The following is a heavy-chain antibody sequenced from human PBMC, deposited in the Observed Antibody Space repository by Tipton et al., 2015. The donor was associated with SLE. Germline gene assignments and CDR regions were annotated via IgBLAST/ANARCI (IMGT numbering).Heavy chain of an antibody. J-gene: IGHJ4*02. D-gene: IGHD1-14*01. V-gene: IGHV1-69*05. CDR2: IIPIFGTA. CDR3: ARDDPEPTRRRYFDY. Sequence: QLVQSGAEVKEPGASAKVSCKASGYTFTSYGISWVRQAPGQGLEWMGGIIPIFGTANYAQKFQGRVTITTDESTSTAYMELRSLRSDDTAVYYCARDDPEPTRRRYFDYWGQGTLVTVSS. CDR1: GYTFTSYG.